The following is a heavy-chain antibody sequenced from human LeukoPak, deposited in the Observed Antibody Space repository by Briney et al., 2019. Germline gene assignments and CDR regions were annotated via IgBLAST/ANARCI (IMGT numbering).Heavy chain of an antibody. CDR3: AKDLGRITMIVVVITLDY. CDR1: GFTFSSYA. V-gene: IGHV3-23*01. CDR2: VSGSGGST. D-gene: IGHD3-22*01. Sequence: GGSPRLSXAASGFTFSSYAMSWVRQAPGKGLEWVSAVSGSGGSTYYADSVKGRFTISRDNSKNTLYLQMNSPRAEDTAVYYCAKDLGRITMIVVVITLDYWGQGTLVTVSS. J-gene: IGHJ4*02.